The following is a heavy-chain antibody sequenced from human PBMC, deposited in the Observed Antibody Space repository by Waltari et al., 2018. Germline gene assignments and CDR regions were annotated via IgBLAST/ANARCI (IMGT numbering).Heavy chain of an antibody. CDR1: GFTFDDYA. CDR3: AKERSTLAPRPGMEAFDI. CDR2: IGWNGANI. D-gene: IGHD6-6*01. V-gene: IGHV3-9*01. J-gene: IGHJ3*02. Sequence: EVQLVESGGGLVQPGRSLRLSCAASGFTFDDYAMHWVRRAPGKGLEWVSGIGWNGANIAEADSAQGRFTISRDNAKNALYLLVDSLSTDDTAFYYCAKERSTLAPRPGMEAFDIWGQGTMVTVSS.